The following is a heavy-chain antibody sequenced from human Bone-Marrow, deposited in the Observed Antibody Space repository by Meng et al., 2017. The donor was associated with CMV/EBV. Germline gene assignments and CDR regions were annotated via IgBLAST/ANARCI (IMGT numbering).Heavy chain of an antibody. J-gene: IGHJ3*01. CDR1: GFTFSSYA. V-gene: IGHV3-23*01. Sequence: GESLKISCAASGFTFSSYAMSWVRQAPGKGLEWVSSVTSDGTTHYAGSVKGRFTISRDNSKDTMFLQMNSLRAEDTAIYYCVTYDSSDVWGQGTMVTVSS. CDR2: VTSDGTT. CDR3: VTYDSSDV.